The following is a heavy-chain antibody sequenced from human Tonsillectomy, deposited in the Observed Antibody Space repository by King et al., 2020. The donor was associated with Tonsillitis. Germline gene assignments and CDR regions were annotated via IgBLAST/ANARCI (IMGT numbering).Heavy chain of an antibody. CDR1: GFTFSNYA. CDR2: ISSDGSNK. Sequence: QLVQSGGGVVQPGRSLRLSCAASGFTFSNYALHWVRQAPGKGLEWVAVISSDGSNKYYGDSVKGRFTISRDNSNNTLYLQMNSLRVEDTAVFYCAKDFGSGSYYYYYMDV. CDR3: AKDFGSGSYYYYYMDV. J-gene: IGHJ6*03. V-gene: IGHV3-30*18. D-gene: IGHD3-3*01.